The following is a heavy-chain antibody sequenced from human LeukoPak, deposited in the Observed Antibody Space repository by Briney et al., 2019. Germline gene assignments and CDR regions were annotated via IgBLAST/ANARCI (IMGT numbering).Heavy chain of an antibody. CDR2: TYYRSKWYN. D-gene: IGHD6-13*01. CDR1: GDSVSSNSAA. Sequence: SQTLSLTCAISGDSVSSNSAAWNWIRQSPSRGLEWLGWTYYRSKWYNDYAVSVKSRITINPDTSKNQFSLQLNSVTPEDTAVYYCARDTYSSSTAGGAFDIWGQGTMVTVSS. J-gene: IGHJ3*02. V-gene: IGHV6-1*01. CDR3: ARDTYSSSTAGGAFDI.